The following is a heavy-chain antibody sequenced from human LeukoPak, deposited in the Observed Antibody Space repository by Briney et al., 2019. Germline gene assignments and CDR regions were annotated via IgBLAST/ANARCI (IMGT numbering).Heavy chain of an antibody. CDR3: ARHGGHSGFDPYDF. Sequence: PSETLSLTCAVSGYSISNGYYCAWIRQPPGKGLEWIGSIYHSGSTYYKPSLKSQVTISVDTSKNQFSLNVNSVTATDTAVYYCARHGGHSGFDPYDFWGQGTLVTVSS. CDR1: GYSISNGYY. D-gene: IGHD5-12*01. V-gene: IGHV4-38-2*01. J-gene: IGHJ4*02. CDR2: IYHSGST.